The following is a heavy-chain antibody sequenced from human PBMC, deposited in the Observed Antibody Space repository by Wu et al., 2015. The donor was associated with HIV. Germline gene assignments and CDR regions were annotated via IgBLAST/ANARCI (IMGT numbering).Heavy chain of an antibody. J-gene: IGHJ4*02. D-gene: IGHD3-10*01. V-gene: IGHV1-46*01. Sequence: QVQLVQSGAEVKKPGASVKVSCKASGYTFTSYDIDWVRQATGQGLEWMGWMNPSGGSTSYAQKFQGRVTMTRDTSTSTVYMELSSLRSEDTAVYYCARDRGYYGSGSYYNEYFDYWGQGTLVTVSS. CDR3: ARDRGYYGSGSYYNEYFDY. CDR1: GYTFTSYD. CDR2: MNPSGGST.